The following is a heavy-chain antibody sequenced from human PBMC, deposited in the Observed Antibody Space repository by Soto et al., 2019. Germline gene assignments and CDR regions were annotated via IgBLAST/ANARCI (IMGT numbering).Heavy chain of an antibody. CDR2: INQDGSGK. D-gene: IGHD3-16*01. Sequence: ETLSLSCAASGFTFSDSWMDWARQVPGKGPEWVANINQDGSGKNYVDSVKGRFTISRDNAKNSLYLQMNSLRAEDTAVYYCASLGRHGWGQGTTVTVSS. J-gene: IGHJ6*02. CDR1: GFTFSDSW. CDR3: ASLGRHG. V-gene: IGHV3-7*01.